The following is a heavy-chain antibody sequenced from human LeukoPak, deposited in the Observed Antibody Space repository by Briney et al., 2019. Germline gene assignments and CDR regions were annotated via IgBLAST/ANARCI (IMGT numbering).Heavy chain of an antibody. V-gene: IGHV3-9*01. CDR1: GFTFDDYA. Sequence: GGSLRLSCAASGFTFDDYAMHWVRQAPGKGLEWVSGISWNSGSIGYADSVKGRFTISRDSAKNSLYLQMSSLRAEDTALYYCAKASSSSRPYYYYHMDVWGKGTTVTVSS. J-gene: IGHJ6*03. CDR2: ISWNSGSI. D-gene: IGHD6-6*01. CDR3: AKASSSSRPYYYYHMDV.